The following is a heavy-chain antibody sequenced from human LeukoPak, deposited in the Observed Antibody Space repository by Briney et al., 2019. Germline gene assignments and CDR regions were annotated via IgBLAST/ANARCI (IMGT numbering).Heavy chain of an antibody. CDR3: ARSVEGYCRGGSCYSYSYYMDV. CDR1: GGSISSGSYY. D-gene: IGHD2-15*01. J-gene: IGHJ6*03. Sequence: SQTLSLTCTVSGGSISSGSYYWSWIRQPAGKGLEWIGRIYTSGSTNYNPSLKSRVTISVDTSKNQFSLKLSSVTAADTAVYYCARSVEGYCRGGSCYSYSYYMDVWGKGTTVTVSS. V-gene: IGHV4-61*02. CDR2: IYTSGST.